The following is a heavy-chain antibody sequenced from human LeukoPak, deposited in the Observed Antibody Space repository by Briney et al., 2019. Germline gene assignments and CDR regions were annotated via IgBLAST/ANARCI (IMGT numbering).Heavy chain of an antibody. J-gene: IGHJ3*02. CDR2: IYYSGST. CDR1: GGSISSSSYY. D-gene: IGHD3-3*01. CDR3: AGRPVLRFLGSDAFDI. V-gene: IGHV4-39*01. Sequence: SETLSLTRTVSGGSISSSSYYWGWIRQPPGKGLEWIGSIYYSGSTYYNPSLKSRVTISVDTSKNQFSLKLSSVTAADTAVYYCAGRPVLRFLGSDAFDIWGQGTMVTVSS.